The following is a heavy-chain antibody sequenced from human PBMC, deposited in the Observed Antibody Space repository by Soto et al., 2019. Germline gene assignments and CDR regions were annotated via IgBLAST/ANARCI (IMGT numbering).Heavy chain of an antibody. CDR3: VRDAPSHQSIFDL. CDR2: INLNDGGT. D-gene: IGHD2-2*01. J-gene: IGHJ4*02. V-gene: IGHV1-2*02. CDR1: EYSFGDYY. Sequence: ASVKVSFKTSEYSFGDYYLHWLRQAPEQGLEWMGWINLNDGGTNSPRKFQGRLTMTRDKSITTVYMELSRLRSDDTAVYFCVRDAPSHQSIFDLWGPGTLVTVSS.